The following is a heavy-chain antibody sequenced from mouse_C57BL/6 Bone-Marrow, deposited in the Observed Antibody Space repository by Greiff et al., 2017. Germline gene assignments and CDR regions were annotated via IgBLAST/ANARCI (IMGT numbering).Heavy chain of an antibody. CDR3: AITPSYYGSSPWFAY. J-gene: IGHJ3*01. V-gene: IGHV1-74*01. D-gene: IGHD1-1*01. CDR2: IHPSDSDT. CDR1: GYTFTSYW. Sequence: VQLQQPGAELVKPGASVKVSCKASGYTFTSYWMHWVKQRPGQGLEWIGRIHPSDSDTNYNQQFKGKATLTVDKSSSTAYMQLSILPSEDSAVYYCAITPSYYGSSPWFAYWGQGTLVTVSA.